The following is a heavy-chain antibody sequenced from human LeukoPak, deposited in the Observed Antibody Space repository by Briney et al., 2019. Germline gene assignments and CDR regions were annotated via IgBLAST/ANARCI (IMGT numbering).Heavy chain of an antibody. CDR1: GFTFSDYW. V-gene: IGHV3-21*01. CDR3: ARFSRVGATTDYFDY. Sequence: GGSLRLSCAASGFTFSDYWMHWVRQAPGKGLEWVSSISSSSSYIYYADSVKGRFTISRDNAKNSLYLQMNSLRAEDTAVYYCARFSRVGATTDYFDYWGQGTLVTVSS. J-gene: IGHJ4*02. CDR2: ISSSSSYI. D-gene: IGHD1-26*01.